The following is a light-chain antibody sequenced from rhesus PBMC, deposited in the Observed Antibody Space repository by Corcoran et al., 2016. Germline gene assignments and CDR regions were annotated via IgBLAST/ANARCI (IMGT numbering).Light chain of an antibody. J-gene: IGKJ3*01. V-gene: IGKV1-74*01. CDR3: PHGYGTPFT. CDR1: ENVNNY. Sequence: DIQMTQSPSSLSASVGDRVTITCRARENVNNYLNWYQQKPGKAPKLLIYKASNLQSGVPSRFSGSGSGTDYTFTISSLQPEDVATYYCPHGYGTPFTFGPGTKLDIK. CDR2: KAS.